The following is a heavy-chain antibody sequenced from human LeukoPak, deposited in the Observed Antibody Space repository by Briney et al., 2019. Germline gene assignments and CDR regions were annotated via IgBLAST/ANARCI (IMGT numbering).Heavy chain of an antibody. CDR2: INPNSGGT. D-gene: IGHD6-19*01. V-gene: IGHV1-2*04. Sequence: ASVKVSCKASGYTFTGYYMHWVRQAPGQGLEWMGWINPNSGGTNYAQKFQGWVTMTRDTSISTAYMELSRLRSDDTAVYYCARLVDQGSGRYEGEGYYFDYWGQGTLVTVSS. J-gene: IGHJ4*02. CDR1: GYTFTGYY. CDR3: ARLVDQGSGRYEGEGYYFDY.